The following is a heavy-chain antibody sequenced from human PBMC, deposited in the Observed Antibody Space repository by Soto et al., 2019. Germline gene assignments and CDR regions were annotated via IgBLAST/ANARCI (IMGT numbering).Heavy chain of an antibody. CDR2: ISSSSSYI. J-gene: IGHJ6*02. V-gene: IGHV3-21*01. CDR1: GFTFRSYS. Sequence: PGGSLRLCCAASGFTFRSYSMNWVRQAPGKGLEWVSSISSSSSYIYYADSVKGRFTISRDNAKNSLYLQMNSLRAEDTAVYYCAREIVVVPAATLYYYYGMDVWGQGTTVTVSS. CDR3: AREIVVVPAATLYYYYGMDV. D-gene: IGHD2-2*01.